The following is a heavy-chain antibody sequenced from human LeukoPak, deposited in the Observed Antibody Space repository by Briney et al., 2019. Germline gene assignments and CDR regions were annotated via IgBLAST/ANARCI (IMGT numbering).Heavy chain of an antibody. CDR1: GGSLSSYY. V-gene: IGHV4-4*07. J-gene: IGHJ3*02. Sequence: PSETLSLTCAVSGGSLSSYYWSWIRKPAGKGLEWFGRIYTSGSTNYNPSLKSRVTLSVDRSKNQFSLKLSSVTAADTAVYYCARDLEQTGHYVDAFDIWGQGTMVTVSS. CDR2: IYTSGST. CDR3: ARDLEQTGHYVDAFDI. D-gene: IGHD1-1*01.